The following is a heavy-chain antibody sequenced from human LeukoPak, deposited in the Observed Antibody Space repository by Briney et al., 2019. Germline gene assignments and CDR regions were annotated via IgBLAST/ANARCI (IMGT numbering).Heavy chain of an antibody. CDR1: GFSFDDYA. V-gene: IGHV3-43*02. J-gene: IGHJ6*03. CDR2: ISGDGGST. Sequence: PGGSLRLSCAASGFSFDDYAMHWVRQAPGKGLEWVSLISGDGGSTYYADSVKGRFTISRDNSKNSLYLQMNSLRTVDTALYYCAKDNQWLVQNYFYYYMDVWGKGTTVTVSS. CDR3: AKDNQWLVQNYFYYYMDV. D-gene: IGHD6-19*01.